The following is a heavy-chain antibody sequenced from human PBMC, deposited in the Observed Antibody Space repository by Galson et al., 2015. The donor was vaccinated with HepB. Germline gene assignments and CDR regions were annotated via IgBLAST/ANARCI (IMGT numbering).Heavy chain of an antibody. CDR3: ARSPPYSYGRTFDY. CDR1: GYTFTSYA. D-gene: IGHD5-18*01. CDR2: INAGNGNT. J-gene: IGHJ4*02. Sequence: SVKVSCKASGYTFTSYAMHWVRQAPGQRLEWMGWINAGNGNTKYSQKFQGRVTITRDTSASTAYMELSSLRSEDTAAYYCARSPPYSYGRTFDYWGQGTLVTVSS. V-gene: IGHV1-3*01.